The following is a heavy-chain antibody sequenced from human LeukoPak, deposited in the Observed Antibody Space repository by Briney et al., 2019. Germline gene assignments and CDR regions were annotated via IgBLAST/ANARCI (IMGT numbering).Heavy chain of an antibody. D-gene: IGHD4-23*01. CDR2: IIPIFGTA. Sequence: ASVKVSCKASGGTFSSYAISRVRQAPGQGLEWMGGIIPIFGTANYAQKFQGRVTITADESTSTAYMELSSLRSEDTAVYYCARIPTTVVTGYFDYWGQGTLVTVSS. CDR1: GGTFSSYA. J-gene: IGHJ4*02. CDR3: ARIPTTVVTGYFDY. V-gene: IGHV1-69*13.